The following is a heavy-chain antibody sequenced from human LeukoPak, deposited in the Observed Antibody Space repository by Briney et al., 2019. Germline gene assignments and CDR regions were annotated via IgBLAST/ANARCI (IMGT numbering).Heavy chain of an antibody. Sequence: SGTLSLTCTVSGGSISNYYWSWIRQSPGKGLDWIGHIYRGSTNYNPSLKSRVTISVDTSKNQVSLKLTSATATDTAVYYCARHAAISAAGTAPFDSWGQGTLVTVSS. D-gene: IGHD6-13*01. CDR3: ARHAAISAAGTAPFDS. V-gene: IGHV4-59*08. CDR1: GGSISNYY. J-gene: IGHJ4*02. CDR2: IYRGST.